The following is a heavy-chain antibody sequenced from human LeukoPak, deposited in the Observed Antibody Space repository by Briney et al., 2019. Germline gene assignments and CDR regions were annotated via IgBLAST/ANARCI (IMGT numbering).Heavy chain of an antibody. CDR2: IYYSGST. CDR1: GGSISSGGYY. CDR3: ARDASLGSDPAFDI. J-gene: IGHJ3*02. Sequence: SETLSLTCAVSGGSISSGGYYWSWIRQHPGKGLEWIGYIYYSGSTYYNPSLKSRVTISVDTSKNQFSLKLSSVTAADTAVYYRARDASLGSDPAFDIWGQGTMVTVSS. V-gene: IGHV4-31*11. D-gene: IGHD1-26*01.